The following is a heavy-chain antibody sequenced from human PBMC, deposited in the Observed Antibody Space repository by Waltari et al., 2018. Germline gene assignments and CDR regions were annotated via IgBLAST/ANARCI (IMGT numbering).Heavy chain of an antibody. V-gene: IGHV1-24*01. D-gene: IGHD2-21*01. CDR1: GYTLTELS. CDR2: FDPEDGET. CDR3: ATYTYCGGDCYAQAGDAFDI. J-gene: IGHJ3*02. Sequence: QVQLVQSGAEVKKPGASVKVSCKVSGYTLTELSMHWVRQAPGKGLEWMGGFDPEDGETIYAQKFQGRVTMTEDTSTDTAYMELSSLRSEDTAVYYCATYTYCGGDCYAQAGDAFDIWGQGTMVTVSS.